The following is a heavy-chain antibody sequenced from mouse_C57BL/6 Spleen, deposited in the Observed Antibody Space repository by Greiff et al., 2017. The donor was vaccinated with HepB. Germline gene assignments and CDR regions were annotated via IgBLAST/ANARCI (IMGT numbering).Heavy chain of an antibody. V-gene: IGHV5-9-1*02. CDR1: GFTFSSYA. Sequence: EVKLEESGEGLVKPGGSLKLSCAASGFTFSSYAMSWVRQTPEKRLEWVAYISSGGDYIYYADTVKGRFTISRDNARNTLYLKMSSLKSEDTAMYYCTRDRLGAGPFDYWGQGTTLTVSS. CDR2: ISSGGDYI. D-gene: IGHD2-13*01. J-gene: IGHJ2*01. CDR3: TRDRLGAGPFDY.